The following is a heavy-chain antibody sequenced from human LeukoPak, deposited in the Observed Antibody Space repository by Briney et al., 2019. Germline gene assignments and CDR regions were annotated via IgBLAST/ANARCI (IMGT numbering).Heavy chain of an antibody. Sequence: SETLSLTCTVSGGSISNSSYYWGWIRQPPGTGLEWIGSIYYSGSTYYNPSLKSRVTISVDTSKNQFSLKLSSVTAADTAVYYCARLYSGSYGFDYWGQGTLVTVSS. CDR2: IYYSGST. D-gene: IGHD1-26*01. V-gene: IGHV4-39*01. J-gene: IGHJ4*02. CDR1: GGSISNSSYY. CDR3: ARLYSGSYGFDY.